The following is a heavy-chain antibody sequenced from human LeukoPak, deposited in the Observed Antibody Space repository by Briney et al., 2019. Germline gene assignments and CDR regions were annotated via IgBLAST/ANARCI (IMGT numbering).Heavy chain of an antibody. D-gene: IGHD3-3*01. CDR2: ISSSSSTI. V-gene: IGHV3-48*02. CDR1: GFTFSSYS. CDR3: ARDGNYYDFWSGLDY. J-gene: IGHJ4*02. Sequence: GGSLRLSCAASGFTFSSYSMNWVRQAPGKGLEWVSYISSSSSTIYYADSVKGRFTISRDNAKNSLYLQMNSLRDEDTAVYYCARDGNYYDFWSGLDYWGQGTLVTVSS.